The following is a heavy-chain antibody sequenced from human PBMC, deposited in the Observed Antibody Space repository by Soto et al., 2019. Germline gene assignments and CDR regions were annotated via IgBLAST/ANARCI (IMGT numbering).Heavy chain of an antibody. D-gene: IGHD2-21*01. CDR3: SKSGQVWSRSPDD. V-gene: IGHV3-30*18. J-gene: IGHJ4*02. CDR2: LSYDESNT. CDR1: GFTFGDFG. Sequence: QVQLLESGGGVVQPGRSLRLSCVASGFTFGDFGMHWVRQAPGKGLEWVAALSYDESNTYYSDSVKGRFTISRDISKNTLDLQINSLRPEETAVYYCSKSGQVWSRSPDDWGQGTLVTVSS.